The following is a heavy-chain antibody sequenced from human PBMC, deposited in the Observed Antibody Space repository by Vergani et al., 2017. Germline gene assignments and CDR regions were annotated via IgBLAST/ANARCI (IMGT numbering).Heavy chain of an antibody. CDR3: ARSPDYGDFWYFDL. CDR1: GFTFSSYS. J-gene: IGHJ2*01. V-gene: IGHV3-21*05. CDR2: ISSSGSTI. D-gene: IGHD4-17*01. Sequence: EVQLVESGGGLVKPGGSLRLSCAASGFTFSSYSMNWVRQAPGKGLEWVSYISSSGSTIYYADSVKGRFTISRDNAKNSLYLQMNSLRAEDTAVYYCARSPDYGDFWYFDLWGRGTLVTVSS.